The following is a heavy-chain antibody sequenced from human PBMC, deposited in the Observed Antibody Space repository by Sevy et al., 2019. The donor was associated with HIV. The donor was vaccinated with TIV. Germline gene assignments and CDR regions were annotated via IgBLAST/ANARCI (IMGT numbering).Heavy chain of an antibody. J-gene: IGHJ3*02. CDR1: GFSFSSYS. CDR2: ISTGTSYI. Sequence: GSLRLSCVASGFSFSSYSMNWVRQAPGKGLEWVSSISTGTSYISYADSVQGRFTISRDNAKNSLYLQMNSLRAEDTAVYYCARDLISPYYYDTSGHADAFDIWGQGTLVTVSS. V-gene: IGHV3-21*01. D-gene: IGHD3-22*01. CDR3: ARDLISPYYYDTSGHADAFDI.